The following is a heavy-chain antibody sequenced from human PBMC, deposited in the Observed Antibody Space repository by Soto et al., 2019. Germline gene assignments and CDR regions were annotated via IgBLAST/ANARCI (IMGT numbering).Heavy chain of an antibody. CDR3: AREELRFLEWLKRKNWFDP. J-gene: IGHJ5*02. V-gene: IGHV4-38-2*02. CDR1: GYSISNGYY. D-gene: IGHD3-3*01. Sequence: PSETLSLTCTVSGYSISNGYYWGWIRQSPEKGLEWIGTIYHSGSTNYNPSLKSRVTISVDTSKNQFSLKLSSVTAADTAVYYCAREELRFLEWLKRKNWFDPWGQGTLVTVSS. CDR2: IYHSGST.